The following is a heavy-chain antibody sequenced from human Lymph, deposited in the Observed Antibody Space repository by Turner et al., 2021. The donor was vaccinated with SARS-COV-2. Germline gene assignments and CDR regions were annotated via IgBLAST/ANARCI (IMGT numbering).Heavy chain of an antibody. D-gene: IGHD4-17*01. CDR1: AFTVSSNY. CDR3: ARVLPYGDYFDY. CDR2: SYSGGCT. J-gene: IGHJ4*02. V-gene: IGHV3-53*01. Sequence: EVQLVESGGGLIQLGGSLRLSGAASAFTVSSNYMTWVRQAPGKGLEWVSISYSGGCTYYADSVKGRFTISRNNSKNTLYLQMNSLRAEDTAVYYCARVLPYGDYFDYWGQGTLVTVSS.